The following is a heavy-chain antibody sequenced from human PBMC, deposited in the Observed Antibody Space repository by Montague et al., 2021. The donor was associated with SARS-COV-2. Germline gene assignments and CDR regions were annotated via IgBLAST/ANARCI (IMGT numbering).Heavy chain of an antibody. CDR3: SRDRRYYDSSVYPGVAYNGFDP. D-gene: IGHD3-22*01. J-gene: IGHJ5*02. CDR2: ISYDGSNK. Sequence: SLRLSCAASGFTFSSYAMHWVRQAPGKGLEWVAVISYDGSNKYYADSVTGRFTISRDTSKTTLYLQMNSLSAEDTAMYYCSRDRRYYDSSVYPGVAYNGFDPWGQGTLVTVSS. V-gene: IGHV3-30-3*01. CDR1: GFTFSSYA.